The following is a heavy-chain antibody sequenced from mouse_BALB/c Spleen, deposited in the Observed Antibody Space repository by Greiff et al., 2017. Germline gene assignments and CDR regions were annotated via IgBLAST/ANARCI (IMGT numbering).Heavy chain of an antibody. CDR3: TRSPSTRITTWFAY. CDR2: INPSNGGT. Sequence: QVQLQQPGAELVKPGASVKLSCKASGYTFTSYYMYWVKQRPGQGLEWIGGINPSNGGTNFNEKFKSKATLTVDKSSSTAYMQLSSLTSEDSAVYYCTRSPSTRITTWFAYWGQGTLVTVSA. V-gene: IGHV1S81*02. CDR1: GYTFTSYY. J-gene: IGHJ3*01. D-gene: IGHD2-4*01.